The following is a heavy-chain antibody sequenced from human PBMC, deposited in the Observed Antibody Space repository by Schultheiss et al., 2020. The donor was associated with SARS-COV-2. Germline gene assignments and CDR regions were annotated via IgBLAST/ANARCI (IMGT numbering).Heavy chain of an antibody. V-gene: IGHV4-59*01. Sequence: SQTLSLTCTVSGGSISSYYWSWIRQPPGKGLEWIGYIYYSGSTNYNPSLKSRVTISVDTSKNQFSLKLSSVTAADTAVYYCARDNEYYFDYWGQGTLVTVSS. J-gene: IGHJ4*02. D-gene: IGHD1-1*01. CDR2: IYYSGST. CDR1: GGSISSYY. CDR3: ARDNEYYFDY.